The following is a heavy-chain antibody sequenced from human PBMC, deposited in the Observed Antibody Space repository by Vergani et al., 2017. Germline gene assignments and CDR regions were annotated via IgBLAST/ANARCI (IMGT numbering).Heavy chain of an antibody. CDR2: ISGSGGST. CDR1: GFTFSSYA. Sequence: VQLVESGGGVVQPGGSLRLSCAASGFTFSSYAMSWVRQAPGKGLEWVSAISGSGGSTYYADSVKGRFTISRDNSKNTLYLQMNSLRAEDTAVYYCAKDGSSGWYNYYYGMDVWGQGTTVTVSS. V-gene: IGHV3-23*04. J-gene: IGHJ6*02. D-gene: IGHD6-19*01. CDR3: AKDGSSGWYNYYYGMDV.